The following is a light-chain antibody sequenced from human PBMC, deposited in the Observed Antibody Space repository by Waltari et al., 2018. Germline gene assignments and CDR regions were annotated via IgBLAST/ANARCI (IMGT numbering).Light chain of an antibody. CDR2: TAS. CDR1: RHIGRW. J-gene: IGKJ2*01. V-gene: IGKV1-5*03. Sequence: DIQMTQSPSSLSTSVGEIVTISCRASRHIGRWLSGYQQKPGQASNLLIYTASMLQSGVPGRFSDTVSGTQFTLTISSLQPGERATYYCQQYNDYPYTFGQGTSLE. CDR3: QQYNDYPYT.